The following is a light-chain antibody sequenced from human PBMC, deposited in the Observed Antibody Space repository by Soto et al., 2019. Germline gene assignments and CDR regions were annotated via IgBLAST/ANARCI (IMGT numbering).Light chain of an antibody. V-gene: IGKV3-15*01. CDR3: QQYHNWPWT. CDR1: QSVATRH. Sequence: EVVLTQSPATLSLSPGERATLSCSASQSVATRHVAWYQQRRGLPPRLLIYGASTRATGMPTRFSGSGSGTEFTLTISSLQSEDFAVYYCQQYHNWPWTFGQGTKVDIK. J-gene: IGKJ1*01. CDR2: GAS.